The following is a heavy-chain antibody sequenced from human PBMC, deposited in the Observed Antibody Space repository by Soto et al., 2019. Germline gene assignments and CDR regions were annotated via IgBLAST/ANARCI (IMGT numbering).Heavy chain of an antibody. CDR3: ARDLTRDGYNSPFYF. CDR2: ISPIFGSA. J-gene: IGHJ4*02. D-gene: IGHD5-12*01. CDR1: GGAFSSNA. Sequence: SVKVSCKAFGGAFSSNAISWMRQAPGQGLEWIGTISPIFGSAAYAQRFQGRVTITADVPTNTAYMELSSLRSEDTAIYYCARDLTRDGYNSPFYFWGQGTLVTVSS. V-gene: IGHV1-69*13.